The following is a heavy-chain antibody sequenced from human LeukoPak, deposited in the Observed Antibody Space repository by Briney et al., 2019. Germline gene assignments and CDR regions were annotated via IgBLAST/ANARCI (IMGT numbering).Heavy chain of an antibody. D-gene: IGHD2-21*02. Sequence: SETLSLTCTVSGGSISSYYWSWIRQPPGKGLEWIGYIYYSGSTNYNPSLKSRVTISVDTSKNQFSLKLSSVTAADTAVYYCARANCGGDCFPYYFDYWGQGTLVTVSS. CDR1: GGSISSYY. CDR2: IYYSGST. V-gene: IGHV4-59*08. CDR3: ARANCGGDCFPYYFDY. J-gene: IGHJ4*02.